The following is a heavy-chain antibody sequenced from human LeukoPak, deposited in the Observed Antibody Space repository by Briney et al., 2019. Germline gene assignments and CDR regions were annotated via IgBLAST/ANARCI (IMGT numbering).Heavy chain of an antibody. Sequence: GGSLRLSCAASGFTFSSYGMHWGRRAPGTRLEWVAVISYDGSNKYYADSVKGRFTISRDNSKNTLYLQMNSLRAEDTAVYYCAKDLEYSSSSNWFDPWGQGTLVTVSS. D-gene: IGHD6-6*01. CDR1: GFTFSSYG. CDR3: AKDLEYSSSSNWFDP. V-gene: IGHV3-30*18. J-gene: IGHJ5*02. CDR2: ISYDGSNK.